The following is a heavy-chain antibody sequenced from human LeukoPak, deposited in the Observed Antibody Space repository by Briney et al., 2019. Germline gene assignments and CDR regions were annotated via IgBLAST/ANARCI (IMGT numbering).Heavy chain of an antibody. D-gene: IGHD7-27*01. CDR1: VFTFSIYA. CDR3: AKDPELGIKGGYFDS. V-gene: IGHV3-23*01. CDR2: ITGSGGST. Sequence: GRSLRLSCGSSVFTFSIYATSGVPHSPEKGREEVSSITGSGGSTYYADSVKGRFTISRANSKNTLYLKMNSLRAEDTAVYYCAKDPELGIKGGYFDSWGPGTLVTVSS. J-gene: IGHJ4*02.